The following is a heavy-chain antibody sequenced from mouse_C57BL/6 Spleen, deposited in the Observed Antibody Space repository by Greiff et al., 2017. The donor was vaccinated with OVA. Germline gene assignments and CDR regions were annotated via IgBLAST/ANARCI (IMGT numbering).Heavy chain of an antibody. CDR2: IYPGSGST. Sequence: VQLQQPGAELVKPGASVKMSCKASGYTFTSYWITWVKQRPGQGLEWIGDIYPGSGSTNYNEKFKSKATLTVYTASSTAYIQLSSLTSEDSAVYYCARRVYYGYDEYFDVWGTGTTVTVSS. V-gene: IGHV1-55*01. CDR3: ARRVYYGYDEYFDV. CDR1: GYTFTSYW. J-gene: IGHJ1*03. D-gene: IGHD2-2*01.